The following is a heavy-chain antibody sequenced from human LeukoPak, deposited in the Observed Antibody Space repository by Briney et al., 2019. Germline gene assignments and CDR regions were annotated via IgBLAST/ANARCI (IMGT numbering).Heavy chain of an antibody. CDR3: ASLTSGYGDFDY. Sequence: GASVKVSCKASGYTFTSYGISWVRQAPGQGLEWMGRIIPIFGTANYAQKFQGRVTITTDESTSTAYMELSSLRSEDTAVYYCASLTSGYGDFDYWGQGTLVTVSS. CDR2: IIPIFGTA. V-gene: IGHV1-69*05. J-gene: IGHJ4*02. D-gene: IGHD4-17*01. CDR1: GYTFTSYG.